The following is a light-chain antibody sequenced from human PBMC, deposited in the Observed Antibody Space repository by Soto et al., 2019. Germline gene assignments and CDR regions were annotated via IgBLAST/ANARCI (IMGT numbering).Light chain of an antibody. CDR1: QSVSSNY. CDR3: QQYGSSPPEFT. CDR2: GAS. V-gene: IGKV3-20*01. J-gene: IGKJ3*01. Sequence: EIVLTQSPGTLSLSPGERATLSCRASQSVSSNYLAWYQQRPGKAPRLLIFGASYSATGIPDRLSGSGSGTSFTLTISRLAPEDVAGYYCQQYGSSPPEFTFGPGTKVDSK.